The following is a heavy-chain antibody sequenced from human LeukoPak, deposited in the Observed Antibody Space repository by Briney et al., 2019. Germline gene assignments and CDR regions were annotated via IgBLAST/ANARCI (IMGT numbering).Heavy chain of an antibody. V-gene: IGHV3-72*01. Sequence: GGSLRLSCAASGFTFRDHYIDWVRQAPGKGLEWVGRTRNKAESYKTEYAASVKGRFTISRDDSKKSLYLQMNSLKTEDTAVYYCARESSTFGVVARSYMDVWGKGTTVTVSS. CDR1: GFTFRDHY. J-gene: IGHJ6*03. D-gene: IGHD3-3*01. CDR2: TRNKAESYKT. CDR3: ARESSTFGVVARSYMDV.